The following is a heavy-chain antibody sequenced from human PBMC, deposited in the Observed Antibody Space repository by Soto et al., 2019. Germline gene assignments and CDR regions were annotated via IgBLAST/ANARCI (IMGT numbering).Heavy chain of an antibody. CDR2: IYYSGST. V-gene: IGHV4-39*01. Sequence: QLQLQESGPGLVKPSETLSLTCTVSGGSISSSSYYWGWIRQPPGKGLEWIGSIYYSGSTYYNPSLKSRVTISVDTSKNQFSLKLSSVTAADTAVYYCARLVYDYIWGSYRPTYYFDYWGQGTLVTVSS. J-gene: IGHJ4*02. D-gene: IGHD3-16*02. CDR1: GGSISSSSYY. CDR3: ARLVYDYIWGSYRPTYYFDY.